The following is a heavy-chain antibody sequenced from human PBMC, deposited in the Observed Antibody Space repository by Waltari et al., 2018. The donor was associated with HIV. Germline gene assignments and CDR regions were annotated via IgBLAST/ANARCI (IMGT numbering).Heavy chain of an antibody. D-gene: IGHD6-6*01. CDR3: ARVLRGYSSSPLLVD. V-gene: IGHV1-3*01. CDR2: INAGNGNT. CDR1: GYTFTSYA. Sequence: QVQLVQSGAEVKKPGASVKVSCKASGYTFTSYAMHWVRQAPGQRLEWMGWINAGNGNTKYSQKFQGRVTITRDTSASTAYMELSSLRSEDTAVYYCARVLRGYSSSPLLVDWGQGTLVTVSS. J-gene: IGHJ4*02.